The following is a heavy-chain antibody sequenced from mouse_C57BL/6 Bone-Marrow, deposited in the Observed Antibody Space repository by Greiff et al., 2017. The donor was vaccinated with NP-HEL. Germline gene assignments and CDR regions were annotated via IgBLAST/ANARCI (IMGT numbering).Heavy chain of an antibody. CDR2: INPGSGGT. Sequence: VQLQESGAELVRPGTSVKVSCKASGYAFTNYLIEWVKQRPGQGLEWIGVINPGSGGTNYNEKFKGKVTLTADKSSSTAYMQLSSLTSEDSAVYFCAKEGTYYSNPHYYAMDYWGQGTSVTVSS. D-gene: IGHD2-5*01. CDR3: AKEGTYYSNPHYYAMDY. V-gene: IGHV1-54*01. J-gene: IGHJ4*01. CDR1: GYAFTNYL.